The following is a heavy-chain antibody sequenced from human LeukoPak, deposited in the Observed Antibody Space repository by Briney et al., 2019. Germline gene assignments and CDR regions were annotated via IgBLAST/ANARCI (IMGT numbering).Heavy chain of an antibody. CDR1: GFTVSSNY. D-gene: IGHD3-10*02. J-gene: IGHJ5*02. CDR2: IYSGGLT. Sequence: GGSLRLSCAASGFTVSSNYMSWVRQAPGKGLKWVSVIYSGGLTYYADSVKGRFTMSRDTSKNTLYLQMNSLRAEDTAVYYCAREDYHDRRRWFDPWGQGTLVTVSS. V-gene: IGHV3-66*01. CDR3: AREDYHDRRRWFDP.